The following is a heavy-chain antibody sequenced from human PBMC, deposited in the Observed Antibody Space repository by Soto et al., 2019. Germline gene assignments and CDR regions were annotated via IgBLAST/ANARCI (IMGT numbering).Heavy chain of an antibody. Sequence: QLQLQESGPGLVKPSETLSLTCTVSGGSISSSSYYWGWIRQPPGKGLEWIGSIYYRGNTYYNPSLKSRVTISVDTSKNQFSLKLSSVTAADTAVYYCAREGGVYCSGGSCQVDYWGQGTLVTVSS. CDR3: AREGGVYCSGGSCQVDY. CDR2: IYYRGNT. D-gene: IGHD2-15*01. V-gene: IGHV4-39*02. CDR1: GGSISSSSYY. J-gene: IGHJ4*02.